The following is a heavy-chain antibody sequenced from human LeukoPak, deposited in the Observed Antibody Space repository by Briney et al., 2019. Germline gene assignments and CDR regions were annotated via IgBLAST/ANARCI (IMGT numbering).Heavy chain of an antibody. CDR1: GFIFSSYE. D-gene: IGHD5-24*01. CDR2: ISTTGTTI. V-gene: IGHV3-48*03. Sequence: GGSLRLSCEASGFIFSSYEMNWVRQAPGKGLEWVSYISTTGTTIYYSDSVRGRFTISRDNARNTLFLQMNSLRAEDTAVYYCARGRRDGYNYWGQGTLVTVSS. CDR3: ARGRRDGYNY. J-gene: IGHJ4*02.